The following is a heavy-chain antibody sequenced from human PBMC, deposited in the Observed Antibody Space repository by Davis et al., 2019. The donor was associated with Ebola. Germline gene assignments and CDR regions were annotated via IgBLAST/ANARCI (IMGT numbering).Heavy chain of an antibody. CDR2: IYHSGST. D-gene: IGHD2-2*01. Sequence: MPSETLSLTCAVSGGSISSGGYSWSWIRQPPGKGLEWIGYIYHSGSTNYNPSLKSRVTISVDKSKNQFSLKLSSVTAADTAVYYCVRGGYCSSTSCYGYYYYGMDVWGQGTTVTVSS. J-gene: IGHJ6*02. CDR1: GGSISSGGYS. CDR3: VRGGYCSSTSCYGYYYYGMDV. V-gene: IGHV4-30-2*01.